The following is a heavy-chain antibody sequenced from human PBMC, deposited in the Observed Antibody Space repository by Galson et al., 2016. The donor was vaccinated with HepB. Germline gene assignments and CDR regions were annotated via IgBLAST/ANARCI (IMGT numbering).Heavy chain of an antibody. CDR2: LYSGGRT. CDR1: GFTFSSYA. Sequence: SLRLSCAASGFTFSSYAMSWVRQAPGKGLEWVSVLYSGGRTYYTDSVKGRFTISRHNSKNTVYLQMNSLRPEDTAVYYCARGGVRGLNFELWGRGTLVTVSS. CDR3: ARGGVRGLNFEL. D-gene: IGHD3-10*01. J-gene: IGHJ2*01. V-gene: IGHV3-53*04.